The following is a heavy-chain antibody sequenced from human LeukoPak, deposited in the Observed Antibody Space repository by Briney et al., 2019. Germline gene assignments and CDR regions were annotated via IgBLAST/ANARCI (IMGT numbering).Heavy chain of an antibody. CDR3: ARDWDGSGSYPGYYYMDV. CDR1: GYAFTIYY. J-gene: IGHJ6*03. Sequence: GASVKVSCKASGYAFTIYYMHWVRQAPGQGLEWMGIINPSGGSTSYAQKFQGRVTMTRDTSTSTVYMELSSLRSEDTAVYYCARDWDGSGSYPGYYYMDVWGKGATVTISS. V-gene: IGHV1-46*01. D-gene: IGHD3-10*01. CDR2: INPSGGST.